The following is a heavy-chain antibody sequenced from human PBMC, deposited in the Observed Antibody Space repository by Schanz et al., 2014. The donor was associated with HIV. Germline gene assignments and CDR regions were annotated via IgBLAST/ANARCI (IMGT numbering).Heavy chain of an antibody. D-gene: IGHD3-3*02. CDR1: GYTFTSYD. Sequence: QVQLGQSGAEVKKPGASVKVSCKASGYTFTSYDINWVRQAPGQGLEWMGGIIPIFGTANYAQKFQGRVTIIADESTSTAYMELSSLRSADTAVYFCARAAFSSEYYYGMDVWGQGTTVTVSS. J-gene: IGHJ6*02. CDR3: ARAAFSSEYYYGMDV. V-gene: IGHV1-69*01. CDR2: IIPIFGTA.